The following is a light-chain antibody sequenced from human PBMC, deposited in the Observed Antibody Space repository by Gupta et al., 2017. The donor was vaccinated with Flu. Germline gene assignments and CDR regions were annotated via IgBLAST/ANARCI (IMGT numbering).Light chain of an antibody. V-gene: IGKV1-33*01. Sequence: DIQMTQSPFSLSASVGDRVTITCQASQDIDNYLNWFQQKPGKAPTLLIYDASNLETGVPSRFSGSGSGTHFTFTISSLQPEDVATYYCQQYDHLPYSFGQGTKLEIK. J-gene: IGKJ2*03. CDR1: QDIDNY. CDR2: DAS. CDR3: QQYDHLPYS.